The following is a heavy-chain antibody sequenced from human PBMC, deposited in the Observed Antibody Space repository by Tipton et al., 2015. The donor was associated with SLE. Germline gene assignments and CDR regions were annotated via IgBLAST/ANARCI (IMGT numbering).Heavy chain of an antibody. V-gene: IGHV4-34*01. J-gene: IGHJ4*02. CDR3: ARDCTTGVCYTTSFDY. CDR2: INHSGST. D-gene: IGHD2-8*01. CDR1: GGSFSDYS. Sequence: LRLSCAVYGGSFSDYSWSWIRQPPGKGLEWIGEINHSGSTNYNPSHKSRVTISIDTSKNQFSLRLSSVTAADTAVYYCARDCTTGVCYTTSFDYWGQGTLVTVSP.